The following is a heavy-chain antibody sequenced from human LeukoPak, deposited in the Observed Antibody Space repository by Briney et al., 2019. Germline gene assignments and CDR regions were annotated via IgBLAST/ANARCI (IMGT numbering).Heavy chain of an antibody. J-gene: IGHJ4*02. CDR3: AAGAFGSGYYPIDY. D-gene: IGHD3-22*01. Sequence: TSVKVSCKASGFTFTSSAMQWVRQARGQRLEWIGWIVVGSGNTNYAQKFQERVTITRDMSTSTAYMELSSLRSEDTAVYYCAAGAFGSGYYPIDYWGQGTLVTVFS. CDR2: IVVGSGNT. CDR1: GFTFTSSA. V-gene: IGHV1-58*02.